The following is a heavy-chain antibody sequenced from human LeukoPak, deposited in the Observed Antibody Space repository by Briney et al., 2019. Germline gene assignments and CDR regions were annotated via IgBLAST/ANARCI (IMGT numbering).Heavy chain of an antibody. J-gene: IGHJ1*01. D-gene: IGHD3-22*01. CDR3: ARRLNYYDSSGYSTKEYFQH. CDR1: GYTFTGYY. CDR2: INPNSGGT. V-gene: IGHV1-2*02. Sequence: ASVKVSCKASGYTFTGYYMHWVRQAPGQGLEWMGWINPNSGGTNYAQKFQGRVTMTRNTSISTAYMELSSLRSEDTAVYYCARRLNYYDSSGYSTKEYFQHWGQGTLVTVSS.